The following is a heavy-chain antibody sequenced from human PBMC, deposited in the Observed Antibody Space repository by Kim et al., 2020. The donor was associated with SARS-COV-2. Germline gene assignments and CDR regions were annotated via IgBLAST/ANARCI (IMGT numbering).Heavy chain of an antibody. V-gene: IGHV4-30-2*04. CDR3: ARVSYYGSGSNSY. Sequence: YNPSLKSRVTISVDTSKNQFSLKRSSVTAADTAVYYCARVSYYGSGSNSYWGQGTLVTVSS. J-gene: IGHJ4*02. D-gene: IGHD3-10*01.